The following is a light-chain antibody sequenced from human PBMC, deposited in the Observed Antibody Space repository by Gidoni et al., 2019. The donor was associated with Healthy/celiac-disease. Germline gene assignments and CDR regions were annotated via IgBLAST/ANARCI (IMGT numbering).Light chain of an antibody. Sequence: DIQMTQSPSSPSASVGDRVTIPCRASQSISSYLNWYQQKPGKAPKLLIYAASSLQSGVPSRFSGSGSGTDFTLTISSLQPEDFATYYCQQSYSTPRTFGQGTKLEIK. CDR2: AAS. CDR3: QQSYSTPRT. CDR1: QSISSY. J-gene: IGKJ2*01. V-gene: IGKV1-39*01.